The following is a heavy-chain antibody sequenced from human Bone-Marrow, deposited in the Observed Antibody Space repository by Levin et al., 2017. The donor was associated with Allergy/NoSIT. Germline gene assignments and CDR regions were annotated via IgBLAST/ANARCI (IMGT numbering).Heavy chain of an antibody. D-gene: IGHD2-2*01. CDR1: GGTFSSYA. CDR3: ARVVVVPAAHNYYFDY. CDR2: IIPIFGTA. Sequence: ASVKVSCKASGGTFSSYAISWVRQAPGQGLEWMGGIIPIFGTANYAQKFQGRVTITADKSTSTAYMELSSLRSEDTAVYYCARVVVVPAAHNYYFDYWGQGTLVTVSS. J-gene: IGHJ4*02. V-gene: IGHV1-69*06.